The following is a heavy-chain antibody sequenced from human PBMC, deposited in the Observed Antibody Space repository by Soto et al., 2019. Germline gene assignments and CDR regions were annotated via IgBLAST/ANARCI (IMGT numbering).Heavy chain of an antibody. V-gene: IGHV3-53*04. Sequence: EMQLVESGGGLVNPGGSLRLSCAASGLIVNNNYMNWVRQAPGKGLEWVSVIHSGNSASYADSVMGRFTIPRHNSKTMVYLQMNSMRAEDTAVYYCARDPGYCSGGICYRYMDVWGKGTTVTVSS. CDR1: GLIVNNNY. D-gene: IGHD2-15*01. CDR3: ARDPGYCSGGICYRYMDV. CDR2: IHSGNSA. J-gene: IGHJ6*03.